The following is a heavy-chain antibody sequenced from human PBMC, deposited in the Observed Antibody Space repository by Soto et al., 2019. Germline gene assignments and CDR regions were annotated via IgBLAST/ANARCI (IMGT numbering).Heavy chain of an antibody. V-gene: IGHV3-13*01. CDR3: ARGGAVPAANVGGPYYYYYGMDV. J-gene: IGHJ6*02. Sequence: PGGSLRLSCAASGFTFSSYDMHWVRQATGKGLEWVSAIGTAGDTYYPGSVKGRFTISRENAKNSLYLQMNSLRAEDTAVYYCARGGAVPAANVGGPYYYYYGMDVWGQGTTVTVSS. D-gene: IGHD2-2*01. CDR1: GFTFSSYD. CDR2: IGTAGDT.